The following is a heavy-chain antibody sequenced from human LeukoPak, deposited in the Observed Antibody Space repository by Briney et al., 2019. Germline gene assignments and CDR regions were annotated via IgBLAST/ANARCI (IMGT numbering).Heavy chain of an antibody. J-gene: IGHJ4*02. CDR3: AKGGPGGALYGITFGGVIVKGGPLAY. CDR1: GFTFSSYG. D-gene: IGHD3-16*02. Sequence: GGSPRLSCAASGFTFSSYGMHWVRQAPGKGLEWVAVISYDGSNKYYADSVKGRFTISRDNSKNTLYLQMNSLRAEDTAVYYCAKGGPGGALYGITFGGVIVKGGPLAYWGQGTLVTVSS. V-gene: IGHV3-30*18. CDR2: ISYDGSNK.